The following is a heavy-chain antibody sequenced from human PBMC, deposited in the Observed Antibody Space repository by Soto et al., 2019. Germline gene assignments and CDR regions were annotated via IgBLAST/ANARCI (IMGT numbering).Heavy chain of an antibody. CDR1: GFTFSSYA. V-gene: IGHV3-64*01. CDR2: ITSSGGNT. J-gene: IGHJ4*02. D-gene: IGHD2-21*02. Sequence: GGSLRLSCAASGFTFSSYAMHWVRQAPGKGLEYVSVITSSGGNTDYASSVKGRFTISRDNSKNTLYLQMNSLRAEDTAVYYCAREEAYCGGDCYSTLNYWGQGTLVTVSS. CDR3: AREEAYCGGDCYSTLNY.